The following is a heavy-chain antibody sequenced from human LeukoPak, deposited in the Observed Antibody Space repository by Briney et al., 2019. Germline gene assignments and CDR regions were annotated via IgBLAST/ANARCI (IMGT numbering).Heavy chain of an antibody. CDR1: GFTFSNYW. CDR2: INSDGSYT. J-gene: IGHJ5*02. Sequence: AGSLRLSCVASGFTFSNYWMYWGRQAPGKGLVWVSRINSDGSYTDYADSAKGRFTISRDNAKDTPYLQMNSLRADDTAVYYCARADNWQSGGAWGQGTLVTVSS. V-gene: IGHV3-74*01. CDR3: ARADNWQSGGA. D-gene: IGHD1-1*01.